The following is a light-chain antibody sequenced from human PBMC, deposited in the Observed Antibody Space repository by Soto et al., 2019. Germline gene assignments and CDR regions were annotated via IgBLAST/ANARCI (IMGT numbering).Light chain of an antibody. CDR1: ASDVGSYNR. CDR3: SLYTKNSPYV. CDR2: EVS. V-gene: IGLV2-18*01. J-gene: IGLJ1*01. Sequence: QSALTQPPSVSGSPGQSVTISCTGTASDVGSYNRVSWYQQPPGAAPKLMIYEVSNRPSGVPDRFSGSKSGNTASLTISGLLAEDEGDYYCSLYTKNSPYVFGTGTKLTVL.